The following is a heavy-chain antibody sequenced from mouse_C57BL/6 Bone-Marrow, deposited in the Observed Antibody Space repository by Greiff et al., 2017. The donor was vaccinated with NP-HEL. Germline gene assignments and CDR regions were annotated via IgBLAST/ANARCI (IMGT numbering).Heavy chain of an antibody. CDR1: GFNIKDDY. V-gene: IGHV14-4*01. CDR2: IDPENGDT. Sequence: EVQLQQSGAELVRPGASVKLSCTASGFNIKDDYMHWVKQRPEQGLEWIGWIDPENGDTEYASKFQGKATITADTSSNTAYLQLSSLTSEDTAVYYSTTYYYDPYWGQGTLVTVSA. J-gene: IGHJ3*01. D-gene: IGHD1-1*01. CDR3: TTYYYDPY.